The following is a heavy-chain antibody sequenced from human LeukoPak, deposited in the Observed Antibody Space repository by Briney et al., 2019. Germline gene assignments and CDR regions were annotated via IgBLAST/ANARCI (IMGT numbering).Heavy chain of an antibody. CDR1: GYTFTSYG. CDR2: ISAYNGNT. Sequence: ASVKVSCTASGYTFTSYGISWVRQAPGQGLEWMGWISAYNGNTNYAQKLQGRVTMTTDTSTSTAYMELRSLRSDDTAVYYCARYCSSTSCYAYYYYGMDVWGQGTTVTVSS. V-gene: IGHV1-18*01. CDR3: ARYCSSTSCYAYYYYGMDV. D-gene: IGHD2-2*01. J-gene: IGHJ6*02.